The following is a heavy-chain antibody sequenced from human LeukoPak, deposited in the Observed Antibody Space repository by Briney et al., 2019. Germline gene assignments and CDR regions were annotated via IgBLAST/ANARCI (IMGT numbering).Heavy chain of an antibody. CDR3: ARVGLGYCSSTSCLNWFDP. Sequence: GGSLRLSCAASGFTFGSYWMSWVRQAPGKGLEWVANIKQDGSEKYYVDSVKGRFTISRDNAKNSLYLQMNSLRAEDTAVYYCARVGLGYCSSTSCLNWFDPWGQGALVTVSS. CDR1: GFTFGSYW. J-gene: IGHJ5*02. D-gene: IGHD2-2*01. V-gene: IGHV3-7*01. CDR2: IKQDGSEK.